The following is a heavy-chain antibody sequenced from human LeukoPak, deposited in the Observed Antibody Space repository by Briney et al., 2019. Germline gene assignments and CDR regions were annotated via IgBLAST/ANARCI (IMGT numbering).Heavy chain of an antibody. CDR2: IIPIFGTA. J-gene: IGHJ6*04. CDR3: ARGKAVADYYYYYGMDV. CDR1: GGTFSSYA. V-gene: IGHV1-69*01. D-gene: IGHD6-19*01. Sequence: ASVKVSCKASGGTFSSYAISWVRQAPGQGPEWMGGIIPIFGTANYAQKFQGRVMITADESTSTAYMELSSLRSEDTAVYYCARGKAVADYYYYYGMDVWGKGTTVTVSS.